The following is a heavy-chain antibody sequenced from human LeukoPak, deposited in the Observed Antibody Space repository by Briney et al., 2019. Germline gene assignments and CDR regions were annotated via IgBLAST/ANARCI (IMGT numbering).Heavy chain of an antibody. CDR2: IKKDGGEK. J-gene: IGHJ4*02. CDR3: ARGALRFDY. V-gene: IGHV3-7*01. CDR1: GFTFSSDW. Sequence: GGSLRLSCAASGFTFSSDWMSWVRQAPGKGLEWVANIKKDGGEKYYVDSLKGRFTISRDNAKKSLYLQMNSLRAEDTAVYYCARGALRFDYWGQGTLVTVSS.